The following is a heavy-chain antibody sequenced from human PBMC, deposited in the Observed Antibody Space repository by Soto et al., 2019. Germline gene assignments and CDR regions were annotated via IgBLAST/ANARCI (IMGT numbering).Heavy chain of an antibody. Sequence: PGESLKISCKGSGYSFTSYWISWVRQMPGEGLEWMGRIDPSDSYTNYSPSFQGHVTISADKSISTAYLQWSSLKASDTAMYYCAKTAAGGKNYYGMDVWGQGTTVTVSS. J-gene: IGHJ6*02. CDR1: GYSFTSYW. V-gene: IGHV5-10-1*01. D-gene: IGHD6-13*01. CDR2: IDPSDSYT. CDR3: AKTAAGGKNYYGMDV.